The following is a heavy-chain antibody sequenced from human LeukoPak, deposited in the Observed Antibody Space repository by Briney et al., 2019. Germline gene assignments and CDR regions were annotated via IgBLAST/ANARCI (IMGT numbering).Heavy chain of an antibody. D-gene: IGHD6-19*01. CDR2: IYYSGNT. CDR3: ARISSGWYRGAFDI. V-gene: IGHV4-59*01. CDR1: GGSISTYY. Sequence: SETLSLTCSVSGGSISTYYWSWLRQPPGKGLEWIGYIYYSGNTNDNPSLKSRVTISVDTSKNQFSLKLSSVTAADTAVYYCARISSGWYRGAFDIWGHGTMVTVSS. J-gene: IGHJ3*02.